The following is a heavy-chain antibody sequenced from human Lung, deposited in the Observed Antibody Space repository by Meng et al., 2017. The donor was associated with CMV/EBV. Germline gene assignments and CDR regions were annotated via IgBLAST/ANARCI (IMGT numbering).Heavy chain of an antibody. V-gene: IGHV3-7*01. J-gene: IGHJ4*02. CDR2: IKQDGCEK. CDR1: GFTFSSYW. Sequence: GGSLRLXCAASGFTFSSYWMRWVRQAPGKGLEWVANIKQDGCEKYYVDSVKGRFTISRDNSKNSLYLQMNSLRAEDTAVYYCAIAIGMYHLPGGYWGQGTXVTVSS. D-gene: IGHD2-2*01. CDR3: AIAIGMYHLPGGY.